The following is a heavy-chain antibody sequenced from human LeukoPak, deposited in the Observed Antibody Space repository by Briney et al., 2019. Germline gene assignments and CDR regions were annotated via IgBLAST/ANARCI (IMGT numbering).Heavy chain of an antibody. CDR1: GFTFSSYE. CDR2: ISSLSGTR. V-gene: IGHV3-48*01. J-gene: IGHJ4*02. D-gene: IGHD1-26*01. Sequence: PGGSLRLSCAASGFTFSSYEMNWVRQAPGKGLEWVSFISSLSGTRDYADSVKGRFTISRDNAKNSLYLHMNSLRAEDTAVYYCARDQGGSYSYWGQGTLVTVSS. CDR3: ARDQGGSYSY.